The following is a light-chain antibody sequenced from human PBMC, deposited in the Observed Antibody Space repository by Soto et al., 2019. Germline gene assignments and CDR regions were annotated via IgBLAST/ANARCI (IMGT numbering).Light chain of an antibody. CDR3: QQRSDWPST. Sequence: EIVLTQSPATLSLSPGDRATLSCRASQTVSSSLAWYQQKPGQAPRLLIYDASSRATGIPARFSGSGSGTDFTLTITSLEPEDFAVYYCQQRSDWPSTFGGGTKVEIK. J-gene: IGKJ4*01. CDR1: QTVSSS. CDR2: DAS. V-gene: IGKV3-11*01.